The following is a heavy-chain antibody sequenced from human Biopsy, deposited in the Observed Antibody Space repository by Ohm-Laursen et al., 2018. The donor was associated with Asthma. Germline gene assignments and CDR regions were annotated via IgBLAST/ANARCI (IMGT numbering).Heavy chain of an antibody. J-gene: IGHJ4*02. D-gene: IGHD2-15*01. V-gene: IGHV1-69*13. Sequence: ASVKVSCKSLGGTFNTYVIGWVRQAPGQGLEWMGGINSVFGTTTYPQKFQDRVTITADDSTSTVYMELSSLRSEDTAVYYCARKAGSCISRACYSLDFWGQGTLVTVSS. CDR3: ARKAGSCISRACYSLDF. CDR2: INSVFGTT. CDR1: GGTFNTYV.